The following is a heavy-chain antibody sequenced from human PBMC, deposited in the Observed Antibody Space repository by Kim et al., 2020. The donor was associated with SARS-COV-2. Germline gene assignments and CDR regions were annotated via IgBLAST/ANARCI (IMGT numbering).Heavy chain of an antibody. Sequence: GGSLRLSCAASGFTVSSNYMSWVRQAPGKGLEWVSVIYSGGSTYYADSVKGRFTISRDNSKNTLYLQMNSLRAEDTAVYYCARGRVPKYYYDSSGYYWFDYWGQGTLVTVSS. J-gene: IGHJ4*02. CDR3: ARGRVPKYYYDSSGYYWFDY. V-gene: IGHV3-53*01. CDR2: IYSGGST. CDR1: GFTVSSNY. D-gene: IGHD3-22*01.